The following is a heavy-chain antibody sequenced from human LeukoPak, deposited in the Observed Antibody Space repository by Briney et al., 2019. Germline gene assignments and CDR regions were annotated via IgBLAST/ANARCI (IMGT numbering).Heavy chain of an antibody. V-gene: IGHV1-46*01. CDR1: GYTFTSYY. CDR2: INPSGGST. CDR3: ARSMMEDYFDY. D-gene: IGHD3-16*01. J-gene: IGHJ4*02. Sequence: ASVKVSCKASGYTFTSYYMHWVRQAPGRGLEWMGIINPSGGSTSYAQKFQGRVTMTRDTSTSTVYMELSSLRSEDTAVYYCARSMMEDYFDYWGQGTLVTVSS.